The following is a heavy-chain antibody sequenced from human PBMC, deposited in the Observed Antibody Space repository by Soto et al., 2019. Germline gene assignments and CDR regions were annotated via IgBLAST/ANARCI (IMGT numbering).Heavy chain of an antibody. D-gene: IGHD2-15*01. CDR1: GVTFSSYT. Sequence: PGGSLRLSCAASGVTFSSYTMNWVRQAPGKGLEWVSAISGSGGNTYYVDSMKGRFTISRDNSKNTLYLQMNSLRAEDTAVYYCAKGRPRYCSGGSCSPPGYYGMDVSGQGTTVTVSS. CDR2: ISGSGGNT. V-gene: IGHV3-23*01. CDR3: AKGRPRYCSGGSCSPPGYYGMDV. J-gene: IGHJ6*02.